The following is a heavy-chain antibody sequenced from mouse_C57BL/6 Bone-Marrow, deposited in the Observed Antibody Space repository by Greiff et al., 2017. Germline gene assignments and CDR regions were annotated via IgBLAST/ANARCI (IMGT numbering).Heavy chain of an antibody. CDR1: GYTFTDYE. J-gene: IGHJ4*01. CDR3: TRRGLGRAMDY. Sequence: QVQLKQSGAELVRPGASVTLSCKASGYTFTDYEMHWVKQTPVHGLEWIGAIDPETGGTAYNQKFKGKAILTADKSSSTAYMELRSLTSEDSAVYYCTRRGLGRAMDYWGQGTSVTVSS. V-gene: IGHV1-15*01. CDR2: IDPETGGT. D-gene: IGHD2-2*01.